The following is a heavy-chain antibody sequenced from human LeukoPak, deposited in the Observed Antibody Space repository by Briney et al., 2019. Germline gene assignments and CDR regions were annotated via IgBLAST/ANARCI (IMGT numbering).Heavy chain of an antibody. CDR1: GYTFTGYY. D-gene: IGHD6-13*01. V-gene: IGHV1-2*02. Sequence: GASVKVSCKASGYTFTGYYMHWVRQAPGQGLEWMGWINPNSGGTNYAQKFQGRVTMTRDTSISTAYMELSRLRSDDTAVYYCARDRGAAAGHADYWGQGTLVIVSS. CDR3: ARDRGAAAGHADY. J-gene: IGHJ4*02. CDR2: INPNSGGT.